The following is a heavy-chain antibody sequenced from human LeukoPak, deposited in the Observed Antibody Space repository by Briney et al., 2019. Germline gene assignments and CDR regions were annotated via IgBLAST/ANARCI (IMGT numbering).Heavy chain of an antibody. J-gene: IGHJ6*03. CDR3: ARGTYYYDSSGYYYSYYYYYYMDV. D-gene: IGHD3-22*01. CDR2: ICYSGST. CDR1: GGSISSYY. Sequence: SETLSLTCTVSGGSISSYYWTWIRQPPGKGLEWIGYICYSGSTNYNPSLKSRVTISVDTSKNQFSLKLSSVTAADTAVYYCARGTYYYDSSGYYYSYYYYYYMDVWGKGTTVTISS. V-gene: IGHV4-59*01.